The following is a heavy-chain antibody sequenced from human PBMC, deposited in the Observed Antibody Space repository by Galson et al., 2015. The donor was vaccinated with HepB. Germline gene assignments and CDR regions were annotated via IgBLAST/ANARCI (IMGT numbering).Heavy chain of an antibody. J-gene: IGHJ4*02. V-gene: IGHV1-2*02. Sequence: SVKVSCKASAYTFTAYYLHWVRQAPGQGLEWMGWINPNSGGTNYAQRLQGRVTMTRDTSIDTAYMELSSLRSDDTAVYYCARGDYHESSAYHLGFDWGQGTLVTVSS. CDR1: AYTFTAYY. CDR3: ARGDYHESSAYHLGFD. D-gene: IGHD3-22*01. CDR2: INPNSGGT.